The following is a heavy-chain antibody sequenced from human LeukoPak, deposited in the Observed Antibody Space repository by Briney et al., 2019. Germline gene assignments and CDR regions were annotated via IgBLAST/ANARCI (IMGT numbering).Heavy chain of an antibody. CDR2: VKQDGSGK. D-gene: IGHD5-12*01. J-gene: IGHJ6*03. CDR1: GFSFSSYW. Sequence: GGSVRLSCTASGFSFSSYWMDWVRQAAGKGLEGVGSVKQDGSGKKYVDSVEGRLTISRDNAKNSLFVQMNALRAEDTAVYYCARGIVASVIYYYYFDVWGQGTTVTVSS. CDR3: ARGIVASVIYYYYFDV. V-gene: IGHV3-7*04.